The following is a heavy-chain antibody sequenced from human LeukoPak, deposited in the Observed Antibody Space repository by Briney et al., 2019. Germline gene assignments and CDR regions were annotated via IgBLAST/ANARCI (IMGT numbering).Heavy chain of an antibody. CDR1: GFTFSPYW. CDR2: VKSDGSIT. CDR3: ARKPLSGGYGGTIDY. Sequence: GGSLRLSCAASGFTFSPYWMHWVRQAPGKGLVWVSRVKSDGSITTYADSVKGRFTISRDNAKNTLYLRMNSLRAEDTAIYYCARKPLSGGYGGTIDYWGQGTLVTVSS. D-gene: IGHD5-12*01. J-gene: IGHJ4*02. V-gene: IGHV3-74*01.